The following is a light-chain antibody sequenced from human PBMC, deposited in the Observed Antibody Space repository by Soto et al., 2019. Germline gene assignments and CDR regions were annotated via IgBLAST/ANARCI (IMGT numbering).Light chain of an antibody. V-gene: IGKV3-20*01. Sequence: EIVLTQSPGTLSLSPGERATLSCRASQSVSSSYLAWYQQKPGQAPRLLIYGASSRATGIPDRFSGSGSGTDFSRTISRLEPEDFAVYYCQRYGSSPVTFGQGTKLEIK. CDR2: GAS. CDR1: QSVSSSY. CDR3: QRYGSSPVT. J-gene: IGKJ2*01.